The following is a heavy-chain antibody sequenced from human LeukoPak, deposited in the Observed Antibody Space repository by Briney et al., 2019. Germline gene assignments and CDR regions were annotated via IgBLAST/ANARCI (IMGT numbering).Heavy chain of an antibody. V-gene: IGHV3-21*01. CDR2: ITSSSSYI. CDR3: ARRGAVAGTIDY. J-gene: IGHJ4*02. CDR1: GFTFSSYN. D-gene: IGHD6-19*01. Sequence: GGSLRLSCAASGFTFSSYNMNWVRQAPGKGPEWVSSITSSSSYIYYADSVKGRFTISRDNAKNSLYLQMNSLRAEDTAVYYCARRGAVAGTIDYWGQGALVTVSS.